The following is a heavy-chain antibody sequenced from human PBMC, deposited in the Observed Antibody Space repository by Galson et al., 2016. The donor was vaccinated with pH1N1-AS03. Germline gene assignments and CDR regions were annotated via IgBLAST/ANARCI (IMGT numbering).Heavy chain of an antibody. Sequence: SLRLSCAASGFTFSDYYMSWIRQAPGKGLEWVSCITSSGSTGTTIYYADSVKGRFTISRDNAKNSLYLQMNSLTAEDTAIYYCARTSGAYFGSAFDIWGQGTMVTVSS. J-gene: IGHJ3*02. D-gene: IGHD1-26*01. CDR1: GFTFSDYY. CDR2: ITSSGSTGTTI. CDR3: ARTSGAYFGSAFDI. V-gene: IGHV3-11*04.